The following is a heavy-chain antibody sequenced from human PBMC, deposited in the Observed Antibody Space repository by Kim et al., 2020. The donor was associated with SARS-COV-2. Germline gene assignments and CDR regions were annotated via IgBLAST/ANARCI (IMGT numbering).Heavy chain of an antibody. CDR3: ARDADIHGWVGNYWYFDL. CDR2: IYYSGST. Sequence: SETLSLTCTVSGGSISSYYWSWIRQPPGKGLEWIGYIYYSGSTNYNPSLKSRVTISVDTSKNQFSLKLSSVTAADTAVYYCARDADIHGWVGNYWYFDLWGRGTLVTVSS. J-gene: IGHJ2*01. D-gene: IGHD2-21*02. V-gene: IGHV4-59*01. CDR1: GGSISSYY.